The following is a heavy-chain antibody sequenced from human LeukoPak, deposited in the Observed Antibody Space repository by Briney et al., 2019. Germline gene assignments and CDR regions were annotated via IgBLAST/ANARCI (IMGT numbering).Heavy chain of an antibody. D-gene: IGHD1-26*01. Sequence: GGSLRLSCAASGFTFSSYWMSWVRQAPGKGLEWVANIKQDGSEKYYVDSVKGRFTISRDNAKKSLYLQMNSLRGEDTAVYYCARGLGYSGSYYYFDYWGQGTLVTVSS. CDR1: GFTFSSYW. CDR2: IKQDGSEK. J-gene: IGHJ4*02. V-gene: IGHV3-7*01. CDR3: ARGLGYSGSYYYFDY.